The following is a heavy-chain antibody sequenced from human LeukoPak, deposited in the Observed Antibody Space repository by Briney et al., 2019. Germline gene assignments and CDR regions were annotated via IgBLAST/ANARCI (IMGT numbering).Heavy chain of an antibody. CDR1: GFTFSTHD. V-gene: IGHV3-23*01. CDR3: EPPLQFLES. D-gene: IGHD3-3*01. CDR2: INSNGGST. Sequence: PGGSLRLSCAASGFTFSTHDVNWVRQAPGKGLEWVSTINSNGGSTYYASSVKGRFSISRDNSRNTLYLRVSSLRAEDTAVYYCEPPLQFLESWGQGTMVIVSS. J-gene: IGHJ5*02.